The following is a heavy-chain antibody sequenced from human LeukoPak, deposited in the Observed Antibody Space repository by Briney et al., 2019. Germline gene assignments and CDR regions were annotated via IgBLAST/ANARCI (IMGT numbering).Heavy chain of an antibody. V-gene: IGHV4-34*01. Sequence: SETLSLTCAVYGGSFSGYYWSWIRQPPGKGLKWIGEINHSGSTNYNPSLKSRVTISVDTSKNQFSLRLSSVTAADTAVYYCAISSGYCSGGSCYSGYYYYYGMDVWGQGTTVTVSS. CDR2: INHSGST. J-gene: IGHJ6*02. CDR3: AISSGYCSGGSCYSGYYYYYGMDV. D-gene: IGHD2-15*01. CDR1: GGSFSGYY.